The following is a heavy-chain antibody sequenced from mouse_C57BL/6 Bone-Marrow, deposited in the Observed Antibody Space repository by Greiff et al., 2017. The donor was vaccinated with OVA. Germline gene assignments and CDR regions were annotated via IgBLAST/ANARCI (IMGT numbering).Heavy chain of an antibody. CDR1: GYAFSSYW. Sequence: VQLQQSGAELVKPGASVKISCKASGYAFSSYWMNWVKQRPGKGLEWIGQIYPGDGDTNYNGKFKGKATLTADKSSSTAYMQLNSLTSEDSAVYYCARGDPYYYAMDYWGQGTSVTVSS. CDR3: ARGDPYYYAMDY. CDR2: IYPGDGDT. V-gene: IGHV1-80*01. J-gene: IGHJ4*01.